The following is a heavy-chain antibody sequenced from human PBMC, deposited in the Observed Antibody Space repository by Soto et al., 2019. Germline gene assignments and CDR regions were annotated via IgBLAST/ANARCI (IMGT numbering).Heavy chain of an antibody. CDR3: AREHSSSWTGVDY. CDR2: ISYDGSNK. V-gene: IGHV3-30-3*01. D-gene: IGHD6-13*01. J-gene: IGHJ4*02. Sequence: QVQLVESGGGVVQPGRSLRLSCAASGFTFSSYAMHWVRQAPGKGLEWVAVISYDGSNKYYADSVKGRFTISRDNSKNTLYLQMNSLRAEDTAVYYCAREHSSSWTGVDYWGQGTLVTVSS. CDR1: GFTFSSYA.